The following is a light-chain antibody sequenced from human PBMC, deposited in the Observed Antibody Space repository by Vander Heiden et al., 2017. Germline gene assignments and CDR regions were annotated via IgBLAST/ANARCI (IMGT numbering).Light chain of an antibody. CDR2: WAS. V-gene: IGKV4-1*01. CDR3: QQYYSTPFT. Sequence: DIVMTQSPDSLAVSLGEGATINCKSSQSVLYISNNKNYLAWYQQKPGQPPKLLIYWASTRESGVPDRFSGSGSGTDFTLTISSLQAEDVAVYYCQQYYSTPFTFGGGTKVEIK. CDR1: QSVLYISNNKNY. J-gene: IGKJ4*01.